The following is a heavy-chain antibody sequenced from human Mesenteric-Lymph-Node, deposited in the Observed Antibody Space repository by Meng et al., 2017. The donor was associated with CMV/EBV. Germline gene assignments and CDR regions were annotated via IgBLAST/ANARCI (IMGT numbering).Heavy chain of an antibody. J-gene: IGHJ5*02. CDR3: ASPHQSGYDYA. D-gene: IGHD5-12*01. V-gene: IGHV4-4*02. CDR1: GGSIITTNW. Sequence: TCTVSGGSIITTNWWNWLRQPPGKGLEWIGEIYDTGSTNYNPSLKSRVTISVDKSKNQFSLALSSVTAADTAMYYCASPHQSGYDYAWGQGTLVTVSS. CDR2: IYDTGST.